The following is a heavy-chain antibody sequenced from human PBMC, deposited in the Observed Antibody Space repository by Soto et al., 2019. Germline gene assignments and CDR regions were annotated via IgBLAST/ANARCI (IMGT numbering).Heavy chain of an antibody. CDR3: ARGEYCSGGSCYRNWFDP. Sequence: QVQLVQSGAEVKKPGASAKVSCKASGYTFTSYDINWVRQATGQGLEWMGWMNPNSGNTGYAQKFQGRVTMTRNTSISTAYMELSSLRSEDTAVYYCARGEYCSGGSCYRNWFDPWGQGTLVTVSS. CDR2: MNPNSGNT. D-gene: IGHD2-15*01. V-gene: IGHV1-8*01. J-gene: IGHJ5*02. CDR1: GYTFTSYD.